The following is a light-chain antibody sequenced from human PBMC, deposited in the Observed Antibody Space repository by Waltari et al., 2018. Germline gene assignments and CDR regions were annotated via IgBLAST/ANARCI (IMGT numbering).Light chain of an antibody. CDR1: SLRTYY. Sequence: SSELTQDPAVSVALGQAVRLTCQGDSLRTYYASWYQQKPGQAPVLVIYGKSNRPSGLPDRFSGSSSGNTASLTISGAQAEDEADYYCASRDSSGNHAVFGGGTKLTVL. V-gene: IGLV3-19*01. CDR2: GKS. J-gene: IGLJ2*01. CDR3: ASRDSSGNHAV.